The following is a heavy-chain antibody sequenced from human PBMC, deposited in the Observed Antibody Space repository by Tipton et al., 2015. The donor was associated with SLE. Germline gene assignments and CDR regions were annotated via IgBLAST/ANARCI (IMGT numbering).Heavy chain of an antibody. CDR1: GFTFNDYT. V-gene: IGHV3-43*01. CDR3: AKGAPYLDV. D-gene: IGHD3-16*01. CDR2: ITWDGGSR. J-gene: IGHJ6*03. Sequence: SLRLSCAASGFTFNDYTMHWVRQAPGKGLEWVSLITWDGGSRYYADSVRGRFTISRDNSKKSHYLQMNSLMTEDTALYYCAKGAPYLDVWGKGTTVTVSS.